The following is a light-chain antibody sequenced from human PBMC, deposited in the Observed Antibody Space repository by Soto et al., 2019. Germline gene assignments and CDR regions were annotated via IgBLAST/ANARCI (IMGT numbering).Light chain of an antibody. CDR3: QQRQYWPPIT. CDR1: QSVRNNY. Sequence: TVRTQSPCTLSLSPLYRATLSCMSIQSVRNNYLAWLQQKPGQAPSLLISGASTRATGVPDRFSGSGSGTDFTLTISSLEPEDCAIYYCQQRQYWPPITFGQGTRLEIK. CDR2: GAS. J-gene: IGKJ5*01. V-gene: IGKV3D-20*02.